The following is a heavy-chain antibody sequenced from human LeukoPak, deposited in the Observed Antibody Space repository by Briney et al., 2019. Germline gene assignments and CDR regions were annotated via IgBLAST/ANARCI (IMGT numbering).Heavy chain of an antibody. CDR3: AREREGSTLN. CDR2: ISGSGLDT. Sequence: GGSLRLSCAASGFTFDSYAVSWVRQAPGKGLEWVSAISGSGLDTYYADSVKGRFIVSRDNSKNTVYLQMNSLRAEDTAIYYCAREREGSTLNWGQGTLVTVSS. CDR1: GFTFDSYA. D-gene: IGHD5/OR15-5a*01. V-gene: IGHV3-23*01. J-gene: IGHJ4*02.